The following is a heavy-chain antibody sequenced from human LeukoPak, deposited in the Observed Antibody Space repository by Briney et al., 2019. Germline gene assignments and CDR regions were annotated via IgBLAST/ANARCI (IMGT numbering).Heavy chain of an antibody. V-gene: IGHV4-59*12. Sequence: PSETLSLTCTVSGGSISSYCWSWIRQPPRKGLEWIGYTFYSASINYNPSLKSRVTISVDTSTNQFSLKLSSVTAADTAVYYCAREDGSSGYDDFWGQGTLVTVSS. CDR2: TFYSASI. J-gene: IGHJ4*02. D-gene: IGHD5-12*01. CDR1: GGSISSYC. CDR3: AREDGSSGYDDF.